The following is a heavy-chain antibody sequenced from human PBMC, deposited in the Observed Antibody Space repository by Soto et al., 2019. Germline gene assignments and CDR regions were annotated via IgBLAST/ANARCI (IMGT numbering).Heavy chain of an antibody. V-gene: IGHV3-23*01. CDR3: AKDPRYFDWLPYYFDY. Sequence: GGSLRLSCAASGFTFSSYAMSWVRQAPGKGLEWVSAISGSGGSTYYADSVKGRFTISRDNSKNTLYLQMNSLRAEDTAVYYCAKDPRYFDWLPYYFDYWGQGTLVTVSS. D-gene: IGHD3-9*01. J-gene: IGHJ4*02. CDR2: ISGSGGST. CDR1: GFTFSSYA.